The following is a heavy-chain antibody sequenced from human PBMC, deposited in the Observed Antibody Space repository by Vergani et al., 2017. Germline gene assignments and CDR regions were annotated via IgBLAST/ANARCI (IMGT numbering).Heavy chain of an antibody. Sequence: QVQLQQWGAGLLKPSETLSLTCAVYDGSFNDYYWSWIRQPPGKGLEWIGEISHSGSTNYNPSLKSRVTISIATSKNQFSLKLNSVTAADTAVYYCARGRGVYASGKRWFDPWGQGTLVTVSS. J-gene: IGHJ5*02. V-gene: IGHV4-34*01. D-gene: IGHD3-10*01. CDR1: DGSFNDYY. CDR3: ARGRGVYASGKRWFDP. CDR2: ISHSGST.